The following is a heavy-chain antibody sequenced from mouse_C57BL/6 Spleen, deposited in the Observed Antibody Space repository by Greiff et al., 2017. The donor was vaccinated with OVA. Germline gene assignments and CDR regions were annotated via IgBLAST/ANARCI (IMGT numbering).Heavy chain of an antibody. D-gene: IGHD4-1*01. V-gene: IGHV1-15*01. CDR3: TRGTGTGAMDY. CDR2: IDPETGGT. CDR1: GYTFTDYE. Sequence: QVQLQQSGAELVRPGASVTLSCKASGYTFTDYEMHWVKQTPVHGLEWIGAIDPETGGTAYNQKFKGKAILTADKSSSTAYMELRSLTSEDSAVYYCTRGTGTGAMDYWGRGTSVTVSS. J-gene: IGHJ4*01.